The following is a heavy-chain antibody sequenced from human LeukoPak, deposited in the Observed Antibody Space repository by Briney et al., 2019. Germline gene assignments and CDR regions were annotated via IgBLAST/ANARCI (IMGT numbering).Heavy chain of an antibody. CDR1: GFTFSDYW. V-gene: IGHV3-7*01. D-gene: IGHD4-23*01. CDR2: IKHDGTEK. Sequence: GGSLRLSCAASGFTFSDYWMSWVRQAPGKGLEWVANIKHDGTEKYYVDSVKGRFTISRDNAKNSLYLQMNSLRAEDTAVYYCARDGLYGGNSFDYWGQGTLVTVSS. CDR3: ARDGLYGGNSFDY. J-gene: IGHJ4*02.